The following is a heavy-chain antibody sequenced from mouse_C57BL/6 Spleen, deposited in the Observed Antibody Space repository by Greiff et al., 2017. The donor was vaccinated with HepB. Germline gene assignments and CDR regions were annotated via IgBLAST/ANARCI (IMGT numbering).Heavy chain of an antibody. CDR2: IDPANGNT. CDR3: ARTDYYGSSWYFDV. D-gene: IGHD1-1*01. V-gene: IGHV14-3*01. J-gene: IGHJ1*03. CDR1: GFNIKNTY. Sequence: EVQGVESVAELVRPGASVKLSCTASGFNIKNTYMHWVKQRPEQGLEWIGRIDPANGNTKYAPKFQGKATITADTSSNTAYLQLSSLTSEDTAIYYCARTDYYGSSWYFDVWGTGTTVTVSS.